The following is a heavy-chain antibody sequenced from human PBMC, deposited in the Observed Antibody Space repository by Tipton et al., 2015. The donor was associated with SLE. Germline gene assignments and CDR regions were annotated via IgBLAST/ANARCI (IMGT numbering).Heavy chain of an antibody. D-gene: IGHD5-12*01. Sequence: TLSLTCTVSGGSISSGGYYWSWIRQHPGKGLEWIGYIYYSGSTYYNPSLKSRVTISVDTSKNHFSLKLSSVTAADTAVYYCARGGVGGYDYFDFWGPGTLVTVSS. V-gene: IGHV4-31*03. CDR2: IYYSGST. CDR1: GGSISSGGYY. J-gene: IGHJ4*02. CDR3: ARGGVGGYDYFDF.